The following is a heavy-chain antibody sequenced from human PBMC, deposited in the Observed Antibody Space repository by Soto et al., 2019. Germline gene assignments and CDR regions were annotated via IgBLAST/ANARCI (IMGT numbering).Heavy chain of an antibody. CDR3: ERYSSGWYFDS. V-gene: IGHV3-53*01. D-gene: IGHD6-19*01. CDR2: IYSGGST. CDR1: GFTVSSNY. J-gene: IGHJ4*02. Sequence: EVQLVESGGGLIQPGGSLRLSCAASGFTVSSNYMSWVRQAPGKGLEWVSVIYSGGSTYYADSVKGRFTISRDNSKNTRYLKMNSLRAEDTAVYYCERYSSGWYFDSWGQGTLVTVSS.